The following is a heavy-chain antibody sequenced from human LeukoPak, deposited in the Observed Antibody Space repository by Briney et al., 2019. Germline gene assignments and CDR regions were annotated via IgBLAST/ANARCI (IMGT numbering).Heavy chain of an antibody. D-gene: IGHD5-18*01. V-gene: IGHV3-30*18. CDR2: ISYDGSNK. CDR1: GFTFSSYG. J-gene: IGHJ4*02. Sequence: GGSLRLSCAVSGFTFSSYGMHWVRQAPGKGLEWVAVISYDGSNKYYADSVKGRFTISRDNSKNTLYLQMNSLRAEDTTVYYCAKDFAMASYYFDYWGQGTLVTVSS. CDR3: AKDFAMASYYFDY.